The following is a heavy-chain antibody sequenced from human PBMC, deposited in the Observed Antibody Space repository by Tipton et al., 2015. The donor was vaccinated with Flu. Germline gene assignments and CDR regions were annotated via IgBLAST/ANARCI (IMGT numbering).Heavy chain of an antibody. CDR2: INQSGRP. D-gene: IGHD3-16*01. CDR3: SRGSGEVRFDP. Sequence: LRLSCAVYGGSFSGYYWSWIRQSPGKGLEWMGEINQSGRPNYNPSLTNRVTISVDTSKNQFSLSLTYVTAADAAMYYCSRGSGEVRFDPWGQGTLVTVTS. V-gene: IGHV4-34*01. J-gene: IGHJ5*02. CDR1: GGSFSGYY.